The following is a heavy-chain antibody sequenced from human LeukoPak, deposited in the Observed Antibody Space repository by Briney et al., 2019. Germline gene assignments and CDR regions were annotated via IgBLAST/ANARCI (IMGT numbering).Heavy chain of an antibody. CDR2: IKQGGSEK. CDR1: GFTFSSYW. D-gene: IGHD6-13*01. CDR3: ARERSRAAAGTYYFDY. V-gene: IGHV3-7*01. J-gene: IGHJ4*02. Sequence: PGGSLRLSCAASGFTFSSYWMSWVRQAPGKGLEWVANIKQGGSEKYYVDSVKGRFTISRDNAKNSLYLQMNSLRAEDTAVYYCARERSRAAAGTYYFDYWGQGTLVTVSS.